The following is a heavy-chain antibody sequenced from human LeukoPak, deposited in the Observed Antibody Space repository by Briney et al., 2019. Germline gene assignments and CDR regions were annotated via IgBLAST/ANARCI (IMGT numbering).Heavy chain of an antibody. D-gene: IGHD2-2*01. CDR2: IYTSGGT. J-gene: IGHJ6*03. CDR3: ARDNIVVVPAARGYYYYMDV. CDR1: GGSISSGSYY. Sequence: SETLSLTCTVSGGSISSGSYYWGWIRQPAGKGLEWIGRIYTSGGTNYNPSLKSRVTISVDTSKNQFSLKLSSVTAADTAVYYCARDNIVVVPAARGYYYYMDVWGKGTTVTVSS. V-gene: IGHV4-61*02.